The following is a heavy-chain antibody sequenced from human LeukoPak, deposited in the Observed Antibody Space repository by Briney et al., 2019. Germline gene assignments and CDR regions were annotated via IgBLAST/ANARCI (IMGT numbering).Heavy chain of an antibody. Sequence: GGSLRLSCAASGFTFSSYAMSWVRQAPGKGLEWVSAISGSGGSTYYADSVKGRFTISRDNSKNTLYLQMNSLRAEDTAVYYCAKPPRPSYSSGWYYFDYWGQGTLVTVSS. J-gene: IGHJ4*02. CDR2: ISGSGGST. CDR3: AKPPRPSYSSGWYYFDY. CDR1: GFTFSSYA. V-gene: IGHV3-23*01. D-gene: IGHD6-19*01.